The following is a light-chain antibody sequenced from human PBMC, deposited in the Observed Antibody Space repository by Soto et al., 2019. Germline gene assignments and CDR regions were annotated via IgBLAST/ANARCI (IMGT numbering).Light chain of an antibody. CDR2: YDS. J-gene: IGLJ2*01. CDR1: NIGSKS. CDR3: QVWDSSSDHPGV. V-gene: IGLV3-21*04. Sequence: SYELTQPPSVSVAPGKTARITCGGNNIGSKSVHWYQQKPGQAPVLVIYYDSDRPSGIPERFSGSNSGNTATLTISRVEAGDEADYYCQVWDSSSDHPGVFGGGTKLTGL.